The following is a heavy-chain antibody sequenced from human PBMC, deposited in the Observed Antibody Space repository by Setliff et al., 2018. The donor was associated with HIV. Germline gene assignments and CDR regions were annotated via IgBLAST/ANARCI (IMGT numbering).Heavy chain of an antibody. V-gene: IGHV4-4*02. CDR2: IYHSGST. D-gene: IGHD3-22*01. J-gene: IGHJ4*02. Sequence: PSETLSLTCAVSGGSISSSNWWSWVRQPPGKGLEWIGTIYHSGSTYYNPSLKSRVTISVDTSKNQFSLNLSSVTAADTAVYYCARSAYDSSGLPYWGQGTLVTVSS. CDR3: ARSAYDSSGLPY. CDR1: GGSISSSNW.